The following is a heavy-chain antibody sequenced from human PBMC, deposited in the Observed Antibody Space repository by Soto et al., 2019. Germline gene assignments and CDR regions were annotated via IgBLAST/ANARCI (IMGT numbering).Heavy chain of an antibody. J-gene: IGHJ5*02. CDR1: GGSISNYY. Sequence: SETLSLTCTVSGGSISNYYWSWIRQPPGRGLEWIGHIFYSGSTNYNPALKSRVTISVDTSKSQFSLKLSSVTAADPAVYYCSKDSENNFVYFPVSAPGGKGT. CDR2: IFYSGST. V-gene: IGHV4-59*01. D-gene: IGHD1-1*01. CDR3: SKDSENNFVYFPVSAP.